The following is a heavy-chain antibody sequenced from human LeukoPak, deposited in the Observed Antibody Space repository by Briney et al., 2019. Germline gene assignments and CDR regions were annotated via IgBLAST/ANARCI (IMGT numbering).Heavy chain of an antibody. D-gene: IGHD3-10*01. Sequence: GGSLRLSCLTSGFTFRTHTMNWVRQAPGKGLEWVSSISDRVDSEFYADSVKGRFTISRDNSKNTLYLQMNSLRAEDTAMYHCARRGYYGSGSLINYFDYWGQGTLVTVSS. CDR1: GFTFRTHT. J-gene: IGHJ4*02. CDR2: ISDRVDSE. V-gene: IGHV3-21*01. CDR3: ARRGYYGSGSLINYFDY.